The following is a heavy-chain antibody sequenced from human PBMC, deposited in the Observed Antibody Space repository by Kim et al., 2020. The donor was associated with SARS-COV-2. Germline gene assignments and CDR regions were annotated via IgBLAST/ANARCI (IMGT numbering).Heavy chain of an antibody. CDR2: IYHSGST. V-gene: IGHV4-38-2*02. J-gene: IGHJ4*02. CDR3: AAGAQFGVFDY. D-gene: IGHD3-10*01. CDR1: GYSISSGYY. Sequence: SETLSLTCTVSGYSISSGYYWGWIRQPPGKGLEWIGSIYHSGSTYYNPSLKSRVTISVDTSKNQFSLKLSSVTAADTAVYYCAAGAQFGVFDYWGQGTLVTVSS.